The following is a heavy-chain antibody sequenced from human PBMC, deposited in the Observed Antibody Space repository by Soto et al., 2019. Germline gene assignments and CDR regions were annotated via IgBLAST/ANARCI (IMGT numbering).Heavy chain of an antibody. J-gene: IGHJ6*04. CDR3: TRNDVHCSGGRCYGVPMVV. V-gene: IGHV3-66*01. CDR1: GFTVSSKY. Sequence: EVQLVESGGGLVQPGGSLRLFCAASGFTVSSKYMSWVRQAPGKGLEWVSLIQSGGSTYYAGSVKGRFTISRDNSENTLFVQMNSLRVEGTSVYYGTRNDVHCSGGRCYGVPMVVWGKGTTVTVSA. D-gene: IGHD2-15*01. CDR2: IQSGGST.